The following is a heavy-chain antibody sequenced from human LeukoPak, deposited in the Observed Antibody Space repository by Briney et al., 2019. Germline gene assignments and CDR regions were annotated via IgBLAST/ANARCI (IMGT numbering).Heavy chain of an antibody. J-gene: IGHJ4*02. Sequence: ASVKVSCRASGYTFTSYGISWVRQAPGQGLEWMGWINPNSGGTNYAQKFQGRVTMTRDTSISTAYMELSRLRSDDTAVYYCARRVSDFWSGYYIDYWGQGTLVTVSS. CDR2: INPNSGGT. V-gene: IGHV1-2*02. CDR3: ARRVSDFWSGYYIDY. CDR1: GYTFTSYG. D-gene: IGHD3-3*01.